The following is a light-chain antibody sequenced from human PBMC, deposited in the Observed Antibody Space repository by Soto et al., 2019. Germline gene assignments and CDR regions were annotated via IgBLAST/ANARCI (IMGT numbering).Light chain of an antibody. CDR1: SSNIGSNT. Sequence: QSVLTQPPSASGTPGQRVTISCSGSSSNIGSNTVNWSQQLPGTAPKLLIYGNYQRPSGVPDRFSGSKSGTSASLAISGLQSEDEADYYCATWDDRLNAYVFGTGTKVTVL. J-gene: IGLJ1*01. V-gene: IGLV1-44*01. CDR2: GNY. CDR3: ATWDDRLNAYV.